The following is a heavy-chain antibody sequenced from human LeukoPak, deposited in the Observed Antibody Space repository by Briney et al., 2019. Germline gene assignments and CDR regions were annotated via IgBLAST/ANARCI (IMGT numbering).Heavy chain of an antibody. J-gene: IGHJ4*02. Sequence: GGSLRLSCAASGFTFSSYAMHWVRQAPGKGLEWVAVISYDGSNKYYADSVKGRFTISRDNSKNTLYLQMNSLRAEDTAVYYCARPTIAAAGNFEYWGQGTLVTVSS. CDR3: ARPTIAAAGNFEY. CDR2: ISYDGSNK. CDR1: GFTFSSYA. V-gene: IGHV3-30-3*01. D-gene: IGHD6-13*01.